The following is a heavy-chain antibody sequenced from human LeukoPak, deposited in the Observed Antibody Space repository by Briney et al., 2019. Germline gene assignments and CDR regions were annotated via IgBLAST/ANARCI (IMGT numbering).Heavy chain of an antibody. D-gene: IGHD4-17*01. J-gene: IGHJ5*02. CDR3: ARGVPDYGPTWWFDP. V-gene: IGHV4-31*03. CDR1: GGSISSGGYY. Sequence: PSQTLSLTCTVPGGSISSGGYYWSWIRQHPGKGLEWIGYIYYSGSTYYNPSLKSRVTISVDTSKNQFSLKLSSVTAADTAVYYCARGVPDYGPTWWFDPWGEGTLVTVSS. CDR2: IYYSGST.